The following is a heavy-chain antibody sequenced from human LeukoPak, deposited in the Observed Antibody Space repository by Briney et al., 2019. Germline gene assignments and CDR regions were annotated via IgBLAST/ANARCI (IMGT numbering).Heavy chain of an antibody. CDR3: ARDRGSGILDY. J-gene: IGHJ4*02. CDR1: GYTFTDYY. V-gene: IGHV1-2*02. CDR2: INPNSGGT. D-gene: IGHD3-10*01. Sequence: ASVKVSCKASGYTFTDYYIHWVRQAPGQGLEWMGWINPNSGGTNYAQKFQGRVTMTRDTSISTAYMELSRLRSDDTAVYYCARDRGSGILDYWGQGTLVTVSS.